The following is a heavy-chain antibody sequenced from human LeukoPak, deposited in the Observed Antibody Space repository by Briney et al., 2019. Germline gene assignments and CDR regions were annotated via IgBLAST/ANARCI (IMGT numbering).Heavy chain of an antibody. CDR3: ARGWMITFGGVIVRLYYFDY. J-gene: IGHJ4*02. CDR1: GYTFTSYD. Sequence: GASVKVSCKASGYTFTSYDINWVRQATGQGLEWMGWMNPNSGNTGYAQKFQGSVTMTRNTSISTAYMELSSLRSEDTAVYYCARGWMITFGGVIVRLYYFDYWGQGTLVTVSS. D-gene: IGHD3-16*02. CDR2: MNPNSGNT. V-gene: IGHV1-8*01.